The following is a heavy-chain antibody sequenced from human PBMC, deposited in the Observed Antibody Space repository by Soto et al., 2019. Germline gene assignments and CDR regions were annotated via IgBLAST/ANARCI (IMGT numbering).Heavy chain of an antibody. V-gene: IGHV1-46*01. CDR2: INPSGGST. Sequence: GASLKVSCKSSGYPFTSYYIHWVRQAPGQGLEWMGIINPSGGSTSYAQKFQGRVTMTRDTSTSTVYMELSSLRSEDTAVYYCARVYSYGLWSFDYWGQGTLVTVSS. J-gene: IGHJ4*02. CDR3: ARVYSYGLWSFDY. D-gene: IGHD5-18*01. CDR1: GYPFTSYY.